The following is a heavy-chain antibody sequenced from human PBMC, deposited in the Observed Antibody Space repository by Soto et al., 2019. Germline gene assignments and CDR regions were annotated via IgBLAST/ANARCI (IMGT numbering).Heavy chain of an antibody. CDR2: ISYDGSNK. Sequence: GGSLRLSCAASGFTFRSYGMHWVRQAPGKGLEWVAVISYDGSNKYYADSVKGRFTISRDNSKNTLYLQMNSLRAEDTAVYYCAKAGMTPLGGTYYYYGMDVWGQGTTVTVSS. J-gene: IGHJ6*02. V-gene: IGHV3-30*18. D-gene: IGHD1-1*01. CDR3: AKAGMTPLGGTYYYYGMDV. CDR1: GFTFRSYG.